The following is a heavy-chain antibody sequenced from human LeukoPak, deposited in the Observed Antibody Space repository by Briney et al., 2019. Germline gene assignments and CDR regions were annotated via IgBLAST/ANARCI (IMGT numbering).Heavy chain of an antibody. D-gene: IGHD3-3*01. J-gene: IGHJ5*02. CDR1: GYTFTSYG. CDR2: ISAYNGNT. CDR3: AKAVRSYYETNWFDP. V-gene: IGHV1-18*01. Sequence: ASVKVSCKASGYTFTSYGISWVRQAPGQGLEWMGWISAYNGNTNYAQKLQGRVTMTTDTSTNTDYMELRSLRAEDTAVYYCAKAVRSYYETNWFDPWGQGTLVTVSS.